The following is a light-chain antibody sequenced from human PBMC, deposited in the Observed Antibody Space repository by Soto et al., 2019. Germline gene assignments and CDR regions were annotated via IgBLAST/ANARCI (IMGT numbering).Light chain of an antibody. CDR2: GAS. J-gene: IGKJ4*01. CDR1: QSVSSTY. Sequence: EIVLTQSPGTLSLSPGERATLSCRASQSVSSTYLAWYQQKPRQAPSLLIYGASRWATVIPDRFSGSGCGTVSTLTISRLEPEDFAEYYCQQYERSPTTFGGGTKVEIK. CDR3: QQYERSPTT. V-gene: IGKV3-20*01.